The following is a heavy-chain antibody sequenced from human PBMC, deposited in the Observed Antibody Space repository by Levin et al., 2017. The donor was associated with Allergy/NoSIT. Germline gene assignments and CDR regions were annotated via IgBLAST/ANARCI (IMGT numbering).Heavy chain of an antibody. J-gene: IGHJ6*03. Sequence: SQTLSLTCAVYGGSFRGYYWSWIRQPPGKGLEWIGEINHSGSTNYNPSLKSRVTISVDTSKNQFSLKLSSVTAADTAVYYCARAHRGTMVRGVNYDYYMDVWGKGTTVTVSS. D-gene: IGHD3-10*01. CDR3: ARAHRGTMVRGVNYDYYMDV. CDR2: INHSGST. V-gene: IGHV4-34*01. CDR1: GGSFRGYY.